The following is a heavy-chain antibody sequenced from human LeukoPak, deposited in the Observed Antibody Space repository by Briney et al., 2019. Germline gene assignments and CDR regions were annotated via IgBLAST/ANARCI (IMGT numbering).Heavy chain of an antibody. V-gene: IGHV4-34*01. J-gene: IGHJ4*02. CDR3: ARLRLDAAALEY. CDR2: LKHSGGT. Sequence: PSETLSLTCTVYAGSFSGHFWSWVRQPPGKGLEWIAELKHSGGTNYNPSLKSRVTISVDTSKNQFSLKLTSVTAADAAVYYCARLRLDAAALEYWGRGTLVTVSS. CDR1: AGSFSGHF. D-gene: IGHD6-13*01.